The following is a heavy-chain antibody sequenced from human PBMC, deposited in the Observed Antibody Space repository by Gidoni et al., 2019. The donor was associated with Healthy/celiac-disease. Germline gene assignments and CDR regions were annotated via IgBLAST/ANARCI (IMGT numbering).Heavy chain of an antibody. Sequence: QVQLVQSGAEVTKPGASVKVSCKASGYTFTSYGISWVRQAPGQGLEWMGWISAYNGNTNYAQKLQGRVTMTTDTSTSTAYMELRSLRSDDTAVYYCARSPVDFWSGYHFDYWGQGTLVTVSS. CDR2: ISAYNGNT. CDR3: ARSPVDFWSGYHFDY. J-gene: IGHJ4*02. V-gene: IGHV1-18*01. CDR1: GYTFTSYG. D-gene: IGHD3-3*01.